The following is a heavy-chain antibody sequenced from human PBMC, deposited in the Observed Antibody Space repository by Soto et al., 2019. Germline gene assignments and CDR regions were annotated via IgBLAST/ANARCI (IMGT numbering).Heavy chain of an antibody. J-gene: IGHJ4*02. CDR1: GYSFTSLD. Sequence: GASVKVSCKASGYSFTSLDINWVRQTAGQGLEWMGWMQPSTGRTGYAQKFQGRVTMTRDTSINTDYMELTTLTSDDTAFDYVARGVSAGVDYWGQGTLVTVSS. D-gene: IGHD1-26*01. V-gene: IGHV1-8*01. CDR2: MQPSTGRT. CDR3: ARGVSAGVDY.